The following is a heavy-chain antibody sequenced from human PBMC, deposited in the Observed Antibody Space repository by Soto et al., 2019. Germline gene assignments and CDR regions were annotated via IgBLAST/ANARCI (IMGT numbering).Heavy chain of an antibody. CDR1: GFTFSSYA. D-gene: IGHD6-13*01. J-gene: IGHJ6*02. V-gene: IGHV3-23*01. CDR3: AKGRERVRSWYLKSPYYYYGMDV. Sequence: GGSLRLSCAASGFTFSSYAMSWVRQAPGKGLEWVSAISGSGGSTYYADSVKGRFTISRDNSKNTLYLQMNSLRAEDTAVYYCAKGRERVRSWYLKSPYYYYGMDVWGQGTTVTVSS. CDR2: ISGSGGST.